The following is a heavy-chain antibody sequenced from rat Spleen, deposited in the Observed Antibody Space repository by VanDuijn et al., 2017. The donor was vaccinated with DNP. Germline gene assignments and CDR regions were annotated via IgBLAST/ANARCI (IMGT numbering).Heavy chain of an antibody. J-gene: IGHJ3*01. CDR1: GFTFSDYR. V-gene: IGHV5-7*01. Sequence: EVQLVESGGGLVQPGRSLKLSCVASGFTFSDYRLTWVRQAPGKGLEWVATITCSGGSIYYPDSVKGRFTISRDDAKNTLYLQMNSLRSEDTATYYCAARYSSSWFAYWGQGTLVTVSS. D-gene: IGHD1-2*01. CDR3: AARYSSSWFAY. CDR2: ITCSGGSI.